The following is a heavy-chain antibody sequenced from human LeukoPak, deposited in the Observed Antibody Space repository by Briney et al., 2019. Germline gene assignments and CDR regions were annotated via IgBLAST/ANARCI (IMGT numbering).Heavy chain of an antibody. CDR1: GFTFSSYA. V-gene: IGHV3-23*01. CDR2: ISGSGGST. Sequence: GGSLRLSCAASGFTFSSYAMSWVRPAPGKGLEWVSAISGSGGSTYYADSVKGRFTISRDNSKNTLYLQMNSLRAEDTAVYYCAKGGELLYYFDYWGQGTLVTVSS. J-gene: IGHJ4*02. CDR3: AKGGELLYYFDY. D-gene: IGHD3-10*01.